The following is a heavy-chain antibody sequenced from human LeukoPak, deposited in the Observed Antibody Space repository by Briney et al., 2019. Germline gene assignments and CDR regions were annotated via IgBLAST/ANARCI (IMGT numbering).Heavy chain of an antibody. V-gene: IGHV3-73*01. CDR3: TRQSPIYCGGDCYPFDY. CDR1: GFTFSGSA. D-gene: IGHD2-21*02. CDR2: IRSKANSYAT. J-gene: IGHJ4*02. Sequence: GGSLRLSCAASGFTFSGSAMHWVRQASGKGLERVGRIRSKANSYATAYAASVKGRFTISRDDSKNTAYLQMNSLKTEDTAVYYCTRQSPIYCGGDCYPFDYWGQGTLVTVSS.